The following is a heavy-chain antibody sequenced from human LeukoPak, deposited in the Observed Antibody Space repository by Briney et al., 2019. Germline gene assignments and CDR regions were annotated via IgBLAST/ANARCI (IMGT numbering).Heavy chain of an antibody. CDR1: GGSFSGYY. V-gene: IGHV4-31*11. CDR3: ASSYNWGYLDY. CDR2: IYYSGST. J-gene: IGHJ4*02. D-gene: IGHD7-27*01. Sequence: SETLSLTCAVYGGSFSGYYWSWIRQHPGKGLEWIGYIYYSGSTYYNPSLKSRVTISVDTSKNQFSLKLSSVTAADTVVYYCASSYNWGYLDYWGQGTLVTVSS.